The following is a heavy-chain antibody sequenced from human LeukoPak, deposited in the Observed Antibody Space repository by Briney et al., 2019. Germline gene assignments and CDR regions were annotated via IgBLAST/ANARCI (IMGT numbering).Heavy chain of an antibody. CDR3: AKFRPEDTAMVPRDAFDI. CDR1: GFTFSSYA. CDR2: ISGSGGST. J-gene: IGHJ3*02. D-gene: IGHD5-18*01. V-gene: IGHV3-23*01. Sequence: GGSLRLSCAASGFTFSSYAMSWVRQAPGKGLEWVSGISGSGGSTDYADSVKGRFTISRDNSKNTLYLQMNSLRAEDTAVYYCAKFRPEDTAMVPRDAFDIWGQGTMVTVSP.